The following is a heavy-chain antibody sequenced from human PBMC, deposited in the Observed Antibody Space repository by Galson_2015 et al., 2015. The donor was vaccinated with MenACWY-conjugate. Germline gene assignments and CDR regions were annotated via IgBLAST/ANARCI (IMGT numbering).Heavy chain of an antibody. Sequence: SLRLSCAASGFTFSTYDFHWVRQAAGKGLEWVSGIGFGGGTHYLDSVKGRFTISRENAQNSLYLQMHSLSAGDTAVYYCARVSGLSGYRMDVWGQGTTVTVSS. CDR1: GFTFSTYD. V-gene: IGHV3-13*04. CDR3: ARVSGLSGYRMDV. D-gene: IGHD3-9*01. J-gene: IGHJ6*02. CDR2: IGFGGGT.